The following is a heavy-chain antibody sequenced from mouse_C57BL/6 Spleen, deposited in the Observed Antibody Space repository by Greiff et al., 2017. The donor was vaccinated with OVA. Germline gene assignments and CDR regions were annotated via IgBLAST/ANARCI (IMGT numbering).Heavy chain of an antibody. CDR2: FYPGSGSI. CDR3: ARHEEEADYDYDRDFAY. D-gene: IGHD2-4*01. CDR1: GYTFTEYT. V-gene: IGHV1-62-2*01. J-gene: IGHJ3*01. Sequence: VKLQESGAELVKPGASVKLSCKASGYTFTEYTIHWVKQRSGQGLEWIGWFYPGSGSIKYNEKFKDKATLTADKSSSTVYMELSRLTSEDSAVYFCARHEEEADYDYDRDFAYWGQGTLVTVSA.